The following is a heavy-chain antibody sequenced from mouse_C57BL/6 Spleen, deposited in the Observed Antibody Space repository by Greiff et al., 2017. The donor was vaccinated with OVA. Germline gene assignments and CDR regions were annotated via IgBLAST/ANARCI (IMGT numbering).Heavy chain of an antibody. J-gene: IGHJ3*01. CDR3: AAATLFAY. CDR1: GYAFSSSW. V-gene: IGHV1-82*01. CDR2: IYPGDGDT. Sequence: QVQLQQSGPELVKPGASVKISCKASGYAFSSSWMNWVKQRPGKGLEWIGRIYPGDGDTNYNGKFKGKATLTADKSSSTAYMQLSSLTSEDSAVYVCAAATLFAYWGQGTLVTVSA. D-gene: IGHD6-1*01.